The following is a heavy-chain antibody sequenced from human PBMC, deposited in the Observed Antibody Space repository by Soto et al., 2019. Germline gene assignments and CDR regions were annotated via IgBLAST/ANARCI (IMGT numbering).Heavy chain of an antibody. D-gene: IGHD4-17*01. CDR1: GFTFSSYA. J-gene: IGHJ3*02. CDR3: AKVTSTVYGDIEAFDI. Sequence: PGGSLRLSCAASGFTFSSYAMSWVRQAPGKGLEWVSAISGSGGSTYYADSVKGRFTISRDNSKNTLYLQMNSLRAEDTAVYYCAKVTSTVYGDIEAFDIWGQGTMVTVSS. V-gene: IGHV3-23*01. CDR2: ISGSGGST.